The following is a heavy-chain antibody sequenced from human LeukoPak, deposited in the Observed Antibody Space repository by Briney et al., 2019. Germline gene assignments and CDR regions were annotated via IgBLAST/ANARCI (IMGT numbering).Heavy chain of an antibody. D-gene: IGHD1-26*01. CDR3: AKDRVLLQPSDAFDI. J-gene: IGHJ3*02. Sequence: GGSLRLSCAASGFTFSSYSMNWVRQAPGKGLEWVSYISSSSSTIYYADSVKGRFTISRDNAKNSLYLQMNSLRAEDTAVYYCAKDRVLLQPSDAFDIWGQGTMVTVSS. CDR2: ISSSSSTI. V-gene: IGHV3-48*01. CDR1: GFTFSSYS.